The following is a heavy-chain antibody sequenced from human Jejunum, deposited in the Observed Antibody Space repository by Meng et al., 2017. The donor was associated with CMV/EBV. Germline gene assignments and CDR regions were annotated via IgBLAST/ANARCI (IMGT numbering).Heavy chain of an antibody. CDR1: CYSLTNYG. J-gene: IGHJ4*02. Sequence: VSYAGDSIQLARKASCYSLTNYGIEWVRPAPGEGLGLVGWINAYNGDTNYAMTLQGRVTIATDQTTSTAYMELRNLRFDGKALFYCARVEVGSTSGDYWGQGTLVTVSS. CDR3: ARVEVGSTSGDY. D-gene: IGHD3-10*01. CDR2: INAYNGDT. V-gene: IGHV1-18*01.